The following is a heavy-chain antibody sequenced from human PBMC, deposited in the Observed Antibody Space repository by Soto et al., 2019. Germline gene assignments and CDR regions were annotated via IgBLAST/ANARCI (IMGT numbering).Heavy chain of an antibody. V-gene: IGHV3-21*01. CDR1: GFTFSSYS. CDR3: ARDRYDSSGYLDY. J-gene: IGHJ4*02. D-gene: IGHD3-22*01. Sequence: GGSLRLSCAASGFTFSSYSMNWVRQAPGKGLEWVSSISSSSSYIYYADSVKGRFTISRDNAKNSLYLQMNSLRAEDTAVCYCARDRYDSSGYLDYWGQGTLVTVSS. CDR2: ISSSSSYI.